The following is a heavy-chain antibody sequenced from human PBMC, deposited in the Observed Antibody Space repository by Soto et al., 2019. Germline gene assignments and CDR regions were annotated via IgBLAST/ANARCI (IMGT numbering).Heavy chain of an antibody. CDR3: ARENVGYSRGNGMDV. CDR1: GFTFSSYG. CDR2: IWYDGSNK. D-gene: IGHD6-13*01. J-gene: IGHJ6*02. Sequence: PGGSLRLSCAASGFTFSSYGMHWVRQAPGKGLEWVAVIWYDGSNKYYADSVKGRFTISRDNSKNTLYLQMNSLRAEDTAVYYCARENVGYSRGNGMDVWGQGTTVTVSS. V-gene: IGHV3-33*01.